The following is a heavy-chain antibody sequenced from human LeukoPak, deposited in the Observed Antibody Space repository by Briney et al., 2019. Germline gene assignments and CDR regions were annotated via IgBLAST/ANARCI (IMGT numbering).Heavy chain of an antibody. J-gene: IGHJ6*02. CDR1: GFTFSDYY. Sequence: GGSLRLSCAASGFTFSDYYMSWIRQAPGKGLEWVSYISSSSSYTNYGDSVKGRFTISRDNAKNSLYLQMNSLRAEDTAVYYCARADVLLWFGSPPYGMDVWGQGTTVTVSS. D-gene: IGHD3-10*01. CDR2: ISSSSSYT. CDR3: ARADVLLWFGSPPYGMDV. V-gene: IGHV3-11*05.